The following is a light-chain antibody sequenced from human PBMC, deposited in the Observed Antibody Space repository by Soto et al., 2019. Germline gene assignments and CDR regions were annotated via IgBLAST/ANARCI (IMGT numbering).Light chain of an antibody. V-gene: IGKV1-5*01. Sequence: DIQITQSPSTLSASVGDRITITCRASQSVSNRLAWYRQQPAKAPKLLIYDASSLEIGVPSRFSGRGSGTEFTLTSSSLQADDVSSYYCHHYNAHLFTFGQGTKLEIK. CDR2: DAS. CDR3: HHYNAHLFT. J-gene: IGKJ2*01. CDR1: QSVSNR.